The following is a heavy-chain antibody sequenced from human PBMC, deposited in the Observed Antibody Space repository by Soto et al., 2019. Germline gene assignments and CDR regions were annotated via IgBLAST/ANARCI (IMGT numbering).Heavy chain of an antibody. CDR1: GGSISGDDIY. CDR3: ARRYGASFDY. CDR2: ISHSGGT. J-gene: IGHJ4*02. Sequence: SETLSLTCTVSGGSISGDDIYWSWVRQHPGRGLEWIGYISHSGGTEYSPSLKSRVTMSVDTSKNQFSLKLSSVTAADTAVYYCARRYGASFDYWGQGTLVTVSS. D-gene: IGHD4-17*01. V-gene: IGHV4-30-4*02.